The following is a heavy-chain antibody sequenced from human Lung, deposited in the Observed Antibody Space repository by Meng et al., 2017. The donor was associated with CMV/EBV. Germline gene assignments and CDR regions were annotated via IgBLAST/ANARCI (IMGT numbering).Heavy chain of an antibody. V-gene: IGHV1-69*05. J-gene: IGHJ4*02. CDR2: IIPIFGTA. Sequence: GTFSSYAISWVRQAPGQGLEWMGGIIPIFGTANYAQKFQGRVTITTDESTSTAYMELSSLRSEDTAVYYCARVRSRDYGDFYAHFDYWGQGTLVTVS. D-gene: IGHD4-17*01. CDR3: ARVRSRDYGDFYAHFDY. CDR1: GTFSSYA.